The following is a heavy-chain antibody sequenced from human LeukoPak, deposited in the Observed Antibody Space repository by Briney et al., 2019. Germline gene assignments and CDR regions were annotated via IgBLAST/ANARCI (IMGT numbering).Heavy chain of an antibody. D-gene: IGHD6-25*01. J-gene: IGHJ4*02. V-gene: IGHV3-21*01. CDR2: ISSISNYI. CDR3: ARGGLQSQRLDLLDS. Sequence: GGSLRLSCAASGFTFTSYNMDWVRQAPGKVLEWLSSISSISNYIYYAESVKGRFTISRDNAKNLLYLQMDSLRAEDMAIYYCARGGLQSQRLDLLDSWGQGVLVTVSS. CDR1: GFTFTSYN.